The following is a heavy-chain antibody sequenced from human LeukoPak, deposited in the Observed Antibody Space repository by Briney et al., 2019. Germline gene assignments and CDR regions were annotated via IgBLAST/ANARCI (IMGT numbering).Heavy chain of an antibody. J-gene: IGHJ4*02. D-gene: IGHD2-15*01. CDR1: VYTFTSYG. CDR2: ISAYNGNT. V-gene: IGHV1-18*01. CDR3: ARVGAYCSGGSCYLDY. Sequence: ASVKVSCKASVYTFTSYGISWVRQAPGQGLEWMGWISAYNGNTNNAQKLQGRVTMTTDTSTSTAYMELRSLRSDDTAVYYCARVGAYCSGGSCYLDYWGQGTLVTVSS.